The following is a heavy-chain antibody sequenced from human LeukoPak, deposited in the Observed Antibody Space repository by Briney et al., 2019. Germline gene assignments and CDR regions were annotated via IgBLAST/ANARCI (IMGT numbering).Heavy chain of an antibody. CDR2: IYYSGST. V-gene: IGHV4-59*01. Sequence: SETLSLTCTVSVGSIRSYYWSWIRQPPGKGLEWIGYIYYSGSTNYNPSLKSRVTISVDTSKNQFSLKLSSVTAADTAVYYCARGAVVDYYYYYYMGVWGKGTTVTVSS. CDR1: VGSIRSYY. CDR3: ARGAVVDYYYYYYMGV. D-gene: IGHD2-15*01. J-gene: IGHJ6*03.